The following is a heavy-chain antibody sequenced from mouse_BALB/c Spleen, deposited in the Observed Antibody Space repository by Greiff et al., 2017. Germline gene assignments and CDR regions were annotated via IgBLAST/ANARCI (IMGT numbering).Heavy chain of an antibody. CDR2: IDPANGNT. CDR3: ASNYGKGAMDY. J-gene: IGHJ4*01. D-gene: IGHD2-1*01. Sequence: VQLQQSGAELVKPGASVKLSCTASGFNIKDTYMHWVKQRPEQGLEWIGRIDPANGNTKYDPKFQGKATITADTSSNTAYLQRSSLTSEDTAVYYCASNYGKGAMDYWGQGTSVTVSS. CDR1: GFNIKDTY. V-gene: IGHV14-3*02.